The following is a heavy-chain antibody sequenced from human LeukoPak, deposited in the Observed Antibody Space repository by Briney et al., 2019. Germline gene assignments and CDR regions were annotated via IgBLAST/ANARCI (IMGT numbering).Heavy chain of an antibody. CDR1: GGSISSYY. CDR3: ARHYGRVDY. D-gene: IGHD4-17*01. J-gene: IGHJ4*02. V-gene: IGHV4-59*07. CDR2: ICYSGST. Sequence: SDTLSLTCTVSGGSISSYYWSWIRQPPGKGLEWIGYICYSGSTNYNPSLKSRVTISVDTSKNQFSLKLSSVTAADTAVYYCARHYGRVDYWGQGTLVTVSS.